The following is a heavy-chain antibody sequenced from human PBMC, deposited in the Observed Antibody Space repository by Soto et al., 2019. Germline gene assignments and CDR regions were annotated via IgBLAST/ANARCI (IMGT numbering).Heavy chain of an antibody. V-gene: IGHV3-30-3*01. Sequence: QVQLVESGGGVVHPGRSLRLSCAASGFTFSSYAMHWVRQAPGKGLEWVAVISYDGSNKYYADSVKGRFTISRDNSKNTLYLQMNSLRAEDTAVYYCARDPYGDPWTNVFDICGQGTMVTVSS. CDR3: ARDPYGDPWTNVFDI. J-gene: IGHJ3*02. CDR2: ISYDGSNK. D-gene: IGHD4-17*01. CDR1: GFTFSSYA.